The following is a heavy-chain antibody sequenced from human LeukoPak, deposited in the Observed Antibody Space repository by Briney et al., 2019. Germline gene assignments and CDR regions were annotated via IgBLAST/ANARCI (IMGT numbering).Heavy chain of an antibody. CDR1: GGSISSGDYY. D-gene: IGHD1-26*01. V-gene: IGHV4-30-4*08. CDR3: AREGSGSYHNWFDP. CDR2: IYYSGST. J-gene: IGHJ5*02. Sequence: TSETLSLTCTVSGGSISSGDYYWSWIRQPPGKGLEWIGYIYYSGSTYYNPSLKSRVTISVDTSKNQFSLKLSSVTAADTAVYYCAREGSGSYHNWFDPWGQGTLVTVS.